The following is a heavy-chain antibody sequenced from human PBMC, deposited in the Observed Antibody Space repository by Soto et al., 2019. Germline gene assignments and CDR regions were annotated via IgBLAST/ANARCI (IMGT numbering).Heavy chain of an antibody. CDR2: ISCSSSYI. V-gene: IGHV3-21*01. Sequence: EVQLVESGGGLVKPGGSLRLSCAASGFTFSSYSMNWVRQAPGKGLEWVSSISCSSSYIYYADSVKGRFTISRDNAKNSLYLQMNSLRAEDTAVYYCARDRCSGGSCYYFDYWGQGTLVTVSS. CDR1: GFTFSSYS. J-gene: IGHJ4*02. D-gene: IGHD2-15*01. CDR3: ARDRCSGGSCYYFDY.